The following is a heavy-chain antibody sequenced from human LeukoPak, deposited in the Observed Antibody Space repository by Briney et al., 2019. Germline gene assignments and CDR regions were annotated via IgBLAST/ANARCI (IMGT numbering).Heavy chain of an antibody. CDR2: IYYSGTT. D-gene: IGHD4-17*01. CDR3: ARMTTVPRFDY. CDR1: GGSVNSYY. J-gene: IGHJ4*02. V-gene: IGHV4-59*08. Sequence: SETLSLTCTVSGGSVNSYYWSWIRQPPGKGLEWIGYIYYSGTTNYNPSLKSRVTISVDSSKNQFSLKLSSVTAADTAVYYCARMTTVPRFDYWGQGTLVTVS.